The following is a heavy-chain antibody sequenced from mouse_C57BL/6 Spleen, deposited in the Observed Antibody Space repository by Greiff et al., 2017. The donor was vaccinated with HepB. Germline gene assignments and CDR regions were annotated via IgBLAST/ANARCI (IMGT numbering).Heavy chain of an antibody. Sequence: EVQLVVESGGVLVKPGGSLKLSCAASGFTFSDYGMHWVRQAPEKGLEWVAYISSGSSTIYYADTVKGRFTISRDNAKNTLFLQMTSLRSEDTAMYYCASITGFDVWGTGTTVTVSS. V-gene: IGHV5-17*01. J-gene: IGHJ1*03. CDR1: GFTFSDYG. CDR3: ASITGFDV. D-gene: IGHD1-2*01. CDR2: ISSGSSTI.